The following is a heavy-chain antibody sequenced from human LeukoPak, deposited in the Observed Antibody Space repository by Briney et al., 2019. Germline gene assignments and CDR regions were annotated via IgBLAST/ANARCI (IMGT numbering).Heavy chain of an antibody. Sequence: ASVKVSCKASGYTFTSYAMHWVRQAPGQRLEWMGWINAGNGNTKYSQEFQGRVTITRDTSASTAYMELSSLRSEDMAVYYCAREGPGGDYYYYMDVWGKGTTVTVSS. J-gene: IGHJ6*03. CDR3: AREGPGGDYYYYMDV. CDR1: GYTFTSYA. CDR2: INAGNGNT. V-gene: IGHV1-3*03. D-gene: IGHD3-10*01.